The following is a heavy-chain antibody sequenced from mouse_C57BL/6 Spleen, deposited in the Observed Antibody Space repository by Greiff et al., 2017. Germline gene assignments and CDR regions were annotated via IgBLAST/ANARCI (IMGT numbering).Heavy chain of an antibody. J-gene: IGHJ2*01. CDR2: LHPNSGST. D-gene: IGHD1-1*01. V-gene: IGHV1-64*01. CDR1: GYTFTIYW. CDR3: AREDGDGLDN. Sequence: VKLQQPGAELVKSRASVKLSCKASGYTFTIYWMHWVKQRPGQGLEWIGMLHPNSGSTNYTEKFKSKATLTVDKSSRPAYIQLIILTSEESAVCYCAREDGDGLDNRGPGTTLTV.